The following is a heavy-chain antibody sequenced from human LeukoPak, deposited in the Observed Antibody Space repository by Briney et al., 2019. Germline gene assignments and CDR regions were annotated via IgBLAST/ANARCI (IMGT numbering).Heavy chain of an antibody. CDR3: AKDYYALLWFGEFNRKYYFDY. D-gene: IGHD3-10*01. Sequence: GGSLRLSCTVSGFTVSSNSMSWVRQAPGKGLEWVSFIYSGGSTHYSDSVKGRFTISRDNSKNTLYLQMNSLRAEDTAVYYSAKDYYALLWFGEFNRKYYFDYWGQGTLVTVSS. V-gene: IGHV3-53*01. CDR2: IYSGGST. CDR1: GFTVSSNS. J-gene: IGHJ4*02.